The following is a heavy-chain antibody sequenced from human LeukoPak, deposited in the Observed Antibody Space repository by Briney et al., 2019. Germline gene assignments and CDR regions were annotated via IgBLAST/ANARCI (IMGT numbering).Heavy chain of an antibody. CDR3: ARHPLKAYVSDWFDP. CDR2: IYYSGSA. J-gene: IGHJ5*02. V-gene: IGHV4-39*01. CDR1: GGSISSSSYY. Sequence: SETLSLTCTVSGGSISSSSYYWGWIRQPPGKGLEWIGSIYYSGSAYYNPSLKSRVTIPVDTSKNQFSLKLRSVTAADTAVYYCARHPLKAYVSDWFDPWGQGTLVTVSS. D-gene: IGHD3-10*02.